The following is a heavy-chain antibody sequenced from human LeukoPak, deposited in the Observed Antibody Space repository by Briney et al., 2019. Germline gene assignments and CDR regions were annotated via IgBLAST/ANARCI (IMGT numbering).Heavy chain of an antibody. CDR1: GYSFPRYW. V-gene: IGHV5-51*01. D-gene: IGHD3-22*01. Sequence: GGALKISCQGFGYSFPRYWIAWVRQMPGQGLEGVGIFYPGNSDTSHSPSFQGLVTIAADKSISTAYLQWSSLTASDTSMYDCARAINYNDRSGYDYWGQGTLVTVSS. CDR3: ARAINYNDRSGYDY. CDR2: FYPGNSDT. J-gene: IGHJ4*02.